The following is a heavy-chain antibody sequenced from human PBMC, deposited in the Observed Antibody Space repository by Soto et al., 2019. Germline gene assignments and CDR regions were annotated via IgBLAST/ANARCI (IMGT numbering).Heavy chain of an antibody. J-gene: IGHJ6*02. V-gene: IGHV4-34*01. CDR2: INHSGST. CDR1: GGSFSGYY. CDR3: ARSVIKSVSSYRRNHYYGMGV. Sequence: PSRNLALTCAGYGGSFSGYYWSWIRQPPGQGLERIGEINHSGSTNYNPSLKSRVTISVDTSKNQFSLKLSSVTAADTAVYYCARSVIKSVSSYRRNHYYGMGVRGQGTTVIVSS. D-gene: IGHD3-16*02.